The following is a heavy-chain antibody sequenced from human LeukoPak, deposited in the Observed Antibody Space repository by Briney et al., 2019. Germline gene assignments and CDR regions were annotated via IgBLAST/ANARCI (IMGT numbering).Heavy chain of an antibody. V-gene: IGHV4-39*07. J-gene: IGHJ6*03. CDR3: ARVRCSGGSCPYYYYYYYMDV. CDR2: IYYSRST. Sequence: PSETLSLTCTVSGGSISNTLYYWAWIRQPPGKGLESIGSIYYSRSTYYNPSLQSRVTISIDTSKNQFSLKLRFVTAADTAVYYCARVRCSGGSCPYYYYYYYMDVWGKGTTVTVSS. D-gene: IGHD2-15*01. CDR1: GGSISNTLYY.